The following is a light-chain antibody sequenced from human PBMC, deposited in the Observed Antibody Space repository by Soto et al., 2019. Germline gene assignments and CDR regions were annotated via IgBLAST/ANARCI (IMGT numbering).Light chain of an antibody. CDR1: QSVSSY. CDR2: DAS. V-gene: IGKV3-11*01. CDR3: QQRSNWPPSIT. J-gene: IGKJ5*01. Sequence: EIVLTQSPGTLSLSPGERATLSCRASQSVSSYLAWYQHKPGQAPRLLIYDASNRATGIPARFSGSGSVTDFTLTISSLEPEDFAVYYCQQRSNWPPSITFGQGTRLEIK.